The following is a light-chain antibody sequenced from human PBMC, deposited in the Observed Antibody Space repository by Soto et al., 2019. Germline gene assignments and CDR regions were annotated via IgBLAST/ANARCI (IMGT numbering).Light chain of an antibody. CDR1: SSDVGGYNY. V-gene: IGLV2-11*01. CDR2: DIT. Sequence: QSVLTQPRSVSGSPGQSVTISCTGTSSDVGGYNYVPWYQQHPGIAPQLIIYDITKRPSGVPDRFSGSKSGNTASLTISGLQAEDEADYYCCSYAGRYSWVFGGGTKLTVL. J-gene: IGLJ3*02. CDR3: CSYAGRYSWV.